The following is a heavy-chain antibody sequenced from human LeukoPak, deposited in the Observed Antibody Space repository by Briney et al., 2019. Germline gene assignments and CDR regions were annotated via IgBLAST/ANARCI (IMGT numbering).Heavy chain of an antibody. CDR2: ISWNSGSI. Sequence: GRSLRPYCAASGFTFDDYAMQWVRQAPGKGLEWVSGISWNSGSIGYADSVKGRFTISRDNAKNSLYLQMNSLRAEDMALYYCAKAAPGGSGSYRGGYYFDYWGQGTLVTVSS. CDR3: AKAAPGGSGSYRGGYYFDY. D-gene: IGHD3-10*01. CDR1: GFTFDDYA. V-gene: IGHV3-9*03. J-gene: IGHJ4*02.